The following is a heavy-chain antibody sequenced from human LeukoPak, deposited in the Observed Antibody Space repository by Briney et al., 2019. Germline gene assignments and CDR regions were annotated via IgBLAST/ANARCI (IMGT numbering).Heavy chain of an antibody. CDR3: ARHTIRGVVFDY. Sequence: SETLSLTCTVSGGSITTDYWSWIRQPPGKGLEWIGYISDTGNTIYNTSLESRASISVDTSKNQFSLKLSSVTAADTAVYYCARHTIRGVVFDYWGRGTRVTVSS. J-gene: IGHJ4*02. V-gene: IGHV4-59*08. CDR2: ISDTGNT. CDR1: GGSITTDY. D-gene: IGHD3-10*01.